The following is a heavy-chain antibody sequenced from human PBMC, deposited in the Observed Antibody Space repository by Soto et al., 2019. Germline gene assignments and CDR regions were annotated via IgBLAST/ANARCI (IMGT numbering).Heavy chain of an antibody. Sequence: QVQLQESGPGLVKPSETLSLTCSVSGASFGTYYWSWIRQPPGKGLEWIGYIFYSGHLKYNPSLKIRLTIPVSPSKNQISLRLTSVTAADTAVYYWARDGGGYRFDYWGQGTLVTVSS. CDR1: GASFGTYY. D-gene: IGHD1-26*01. V-gene: IGHV4-59*01. CDR2: IFYSGHL. CDR3: ARDGGGYRFDY. J-gene: IGHJ4*02.